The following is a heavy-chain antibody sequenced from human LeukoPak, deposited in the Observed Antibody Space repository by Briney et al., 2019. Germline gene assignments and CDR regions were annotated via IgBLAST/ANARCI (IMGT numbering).Heavy chain of an antibody. V-gene: IGHV1-18*01. D-gene: IGHD6-6*01. CDR1: GGTFSSYA. CDR3: ARDRRAPYYFDY. CDR2: ISVHNGNT. J-gene: IGHJ4*02. Sequence: GASVKVSCKASGGTFSSYAISWVRQAPGEGLEWMGWISVHNGNTNYVQNLQGRVTLTTDTSTSTAYMELRSLRSDDTAVYYCARDRRAPYYFDYWGQGTLVTVSS.